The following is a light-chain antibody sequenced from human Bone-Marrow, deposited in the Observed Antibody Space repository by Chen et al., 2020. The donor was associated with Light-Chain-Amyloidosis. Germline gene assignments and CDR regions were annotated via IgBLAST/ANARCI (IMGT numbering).Light chain of an antibody. Sequence: QSVLTQPASVSGSPGQSITISCTGTSSDVGGYNYVSRYQQHPGKAPQLMIYDVSYRPSGVSSRFSGSKSGNTASLTISGLQTEDEADYYCSSYTDTSALALFGGGTKLTVL. CDR2: DVS. CDR1: SSDVGGYNY. V-gene: IGLV2-14*01. J-gene: IGLJ3*02. CDR3: SSYTDTSALAL.